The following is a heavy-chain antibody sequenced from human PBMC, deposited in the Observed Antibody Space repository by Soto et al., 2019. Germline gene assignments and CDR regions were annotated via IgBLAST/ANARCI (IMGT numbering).Heavy chain of an antibody. D-gene: IGHD4-4*01. V-gene: IGHV3-23*01. Sequence: GGSLRLSCAASGFTFDNYGMSWVRQAPGKGLEWIGAITGAGGSTYNADSVKGRFTISRDNSKKTVYLQVDSLRVEDTAVYYCAKGHSDSFGNYDYFGMDVWGQGTTVTVSS. CDR2: ITGAGGST. CDR1: GFTFDNYG. CDR3: AKGHSDSFGNYDYFGMDV. J-gene: IGHJ6*02.